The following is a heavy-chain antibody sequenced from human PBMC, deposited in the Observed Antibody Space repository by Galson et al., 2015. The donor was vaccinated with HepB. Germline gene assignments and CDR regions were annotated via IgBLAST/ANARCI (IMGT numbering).Heavy chain of an antibody. J-gene: IGHJ4*02. V-gene: IGHV3-30*18. Sequence: SLRLSCAASGFTFSSYGMHWVRQAPGKGLEWVAVISYDGSNKYYADSVKGRFTISRDNSKNTLYLQMNSLRAEGTAVYYCAKDGDKWLFDYWGQGTLVTVSS. CDR3: AKDGDKWLFDY. CDR2: ISYDGSNK. D-gene: IGHD5-12*01. CDR1: GFTFSSYG.